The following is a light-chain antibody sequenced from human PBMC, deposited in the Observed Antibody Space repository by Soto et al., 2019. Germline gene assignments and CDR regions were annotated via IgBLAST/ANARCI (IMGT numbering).Light chain of an antibody. J-gene: IGLJ1*01. Sequence: QSALTQPASVSGSPGQSVTISCTGTGSDVGGYSFVSWYQQHPGKAPKLMIYDVIKRPSGVSDRFSASKSGNTASLTISGLQPEDEADYYCSSSTRSSTYVFGTGTKVTVL. CDR1: GSDVGGYSF. CDR3: SSSTRSSTYV. CDR2: DVI. V-gene: IGLV2-14*01.